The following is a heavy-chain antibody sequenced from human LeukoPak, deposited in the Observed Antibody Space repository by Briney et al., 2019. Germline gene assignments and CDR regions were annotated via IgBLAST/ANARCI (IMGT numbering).Heavy chain of an antibody. CDR1: GYTFAGYY. CDR2: INPNSGGT. V-gene: IGHV1-2*04. J-gene: IGHJ4*02. D-gene: IGHD2-15*01. CDR3: ARGRAYCSGGSCYLEDY. Sequence: ASVKVSCKASGYTFAGYYMHWVRQAPGQGLEWMGWINPNSGGTNYAQKFQGWVTMTRNTSISTAYMELSSLRSEDTAVYYCARGRAYCSGGSCYLEDYWGQGTLVTVSS.